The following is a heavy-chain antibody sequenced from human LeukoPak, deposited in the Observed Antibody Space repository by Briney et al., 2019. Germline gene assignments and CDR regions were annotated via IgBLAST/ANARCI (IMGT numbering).Heavy chain of an antibody. J-gene: IGHJ4*02. D-gene: IGHD5-24*01. CDR1: GGSFSGYY. CDR2: INHSGST. CDR3: ARPTDVEMATVRSGGLDF. V-gene: IGHV4-34*01. Sequence: SETLSLTCAVYGGSFSGYYWSWIRQPPGKGLEWIGEINHSGSTNYNPSLKSRVTISVDTSKNQFSLKLSSVTAADTAVYYCARPTDVEMATVRSGGLDFWGQGTLVTVSS.